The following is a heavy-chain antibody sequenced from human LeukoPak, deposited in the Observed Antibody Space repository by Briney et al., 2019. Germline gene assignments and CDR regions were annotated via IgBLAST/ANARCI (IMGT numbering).Heavy chain of an antibody. CDR1: GFTVSSNY. V-gene: IGHV3-53*01. CDR3: ARLTLYYYDSTYYFDY. D-gene: IGHD3-22*01. CDR2: IYSGGST. J-gene: IGHJ4*02. Sequence: PGGSLRLSCAASGFTVSSNYMSGVRQAPGRGLEWGSVIYSGGSTYYADSVKGRFTISRDNSKNTLYLQMNSLRAEDTAVYYCARLTLYYYDSTYYFDYWGQGTLVTVSS.